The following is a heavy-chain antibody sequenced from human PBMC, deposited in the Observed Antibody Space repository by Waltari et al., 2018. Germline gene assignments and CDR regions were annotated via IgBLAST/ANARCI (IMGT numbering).Heavy chain of an antibody. CDR2: ISYDGSNK. CDR3: ARQYANFDY. J-gene: IGHJ4*02. CDR1: GFTFSSYA. V-gene: IGHV3-30-3*01. Sequence: QVQLVESGGGVVQPGRPLRLSCAASGFTFSSYAMHWVRQAPGKGLEGVAVISYDGSNKYYADSVKGRFTISRDNSKNTLYLQMNSLRAEDTAVYYCARQYANFDYWGQGTLVTVSS. D-gene: IGHD2-2*01.